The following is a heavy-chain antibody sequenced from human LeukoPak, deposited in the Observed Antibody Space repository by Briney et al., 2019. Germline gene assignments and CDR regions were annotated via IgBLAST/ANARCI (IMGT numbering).Heavy chain of an antibody. CDR2: ISGSGGRT. CDR3: AKVSGGGAAAGTLYYYYMDV. CDR1: GFTFSSYS. Sequence: GGSLRLSCAASGFTFSSYSMNWVRRAPGKGLEWVSAISGSGGRTYYADSVKGRFTISRDNSKNTLYLQMNSLRAEDTAIYYCAKVSGGGAAAGTLYYYYMDVWGKGTTVTVSS. V-gene: IGHV3-23*01. J-gene: IGHJ6*03. D-gene: IGHD6-13*01.